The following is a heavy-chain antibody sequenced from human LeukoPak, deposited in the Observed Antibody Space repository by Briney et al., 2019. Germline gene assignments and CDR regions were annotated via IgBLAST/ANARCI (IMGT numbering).Heavy chain of an antibody. CDR2: IWYDGSNK. J-gene: IGHJ6*02. D-gene: IGHD6-6*01. Sequence: GGSLRLSCAASGFTFSSYGMHWVRQAPGKGLEWVAVIWYDGSNKYYADSVKGRFTISRDNSKNTLYLQMNSLRAEDTAVYYCARDPQYSSPYYYYGMDVWGQGTTVTVSS. CDR1: GFTFSSYG. CDR3: ARDPQYSSPYYYYGMDV. V-gene: IGHV3-33*01.